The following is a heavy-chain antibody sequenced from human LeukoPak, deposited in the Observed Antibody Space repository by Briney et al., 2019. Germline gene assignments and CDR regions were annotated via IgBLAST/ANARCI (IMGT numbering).Heavy chain of an antibody. V-gene: IGHV1-69*05. CDR3: ARSGDSSVYSPFPIDY. Sequence: SVKVCCKASGGTFSSYAISRVRQAPGQGLEWMGGIIPIFGTANYAQKFQGRVTITTDESTSTPYMELSSLRSEDTAVYYCARSGDSSVYSPFPIDYWGQGTLVTVSS. CDR1: GGTFSSYA. J-gene: IGHJ4*02. D-gene: IGHD3-22*01. CDR2: IIPIFGTA.